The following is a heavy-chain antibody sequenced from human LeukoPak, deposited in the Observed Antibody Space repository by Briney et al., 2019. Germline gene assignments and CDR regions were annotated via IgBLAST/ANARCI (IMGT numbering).Heavy chain of an antibody. CDR1: GYTFTGYY. CDR2: INPNSGGT. Sequence: GASVKLSCKASGYTFTGYYMHWVRQAPGQGLEWMGWINPNSGGTNYAQKFQGRVTMTRDTSISTAYMELSRLRSDDTAVYYCAREMSDSSGYLDAFDIWGQGTMVTVSS. J-gene: IGHJ3*02. CDR3: AREMSDSSGYLDAFDI. D-gene: IGHD3-22*01. V-gene: IGHV1-2*02.